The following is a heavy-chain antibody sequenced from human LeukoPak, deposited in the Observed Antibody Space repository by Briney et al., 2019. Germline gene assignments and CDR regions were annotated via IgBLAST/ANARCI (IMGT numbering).Heavy chain of an antibody. V-gene: IGHV3-53*01. CDR2: IYSGGST. Sequence: PGGSLRLSCTVSGFTVSSNSMSWVRQAPGKGLEWVSVIYSGGSTYYADSVKGRFTISRDNSKNTLYLQMNSLSAEDTAVYYCARAIDFDYWGQGTLVTVSS. J-gene: IGHJ4*02. CDR3: ARAIDFDY. D-gene: IGHD2-15*01. CDR1: GFTVSSNS.